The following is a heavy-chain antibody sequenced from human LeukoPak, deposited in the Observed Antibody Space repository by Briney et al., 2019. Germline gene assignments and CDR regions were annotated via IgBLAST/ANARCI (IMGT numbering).Heavy chain of an antibody. D-gene: IGHD2-2*02. CDR3: ARFGSGAAIQPSDAFDI. CDR1: GYSISSGYY. V-gene: IGHV4-38-2*02. J-gene: IGHJ3*02. Sequence: ASETLSLTCTVSGYSISSGYYWGWIRQPPGKGLEWIGSIYHSGSTYYNPSLKSRVTISVDTSKNQFSLKLSSVTAADTAVYYCARFGSGAAIQPSDAFDIWGQGTMVTVSS. CDR2: IYHSGST.